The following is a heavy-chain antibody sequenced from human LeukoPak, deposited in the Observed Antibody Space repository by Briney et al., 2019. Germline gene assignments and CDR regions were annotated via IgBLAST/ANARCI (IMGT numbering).Heavy chain of an antibody. Sequence: ASVKVSCKASGYTFTSYCMHWVRQAPGQGLEWMGIINPSGGSTSYAQKFQGRVTMTRDTSTSTVYMELSSLRSEDTAVYYCAAEYYYDSSGYSGNDAFDIWGQGTMVTVSS. CDR2: INPSGGST. D-gene: IGHD3-22*01. CDR1: GYTFTSYC. V-gene: IGHV1-46*01. J-gene: IGHJ3*02. CDR3: AAEYYYDSSGYSGNDAFDI.